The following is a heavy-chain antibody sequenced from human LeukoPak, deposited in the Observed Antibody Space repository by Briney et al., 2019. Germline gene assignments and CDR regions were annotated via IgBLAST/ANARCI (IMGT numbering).Heavy chain of an antibody. CDR1: GITFSSYE. J-gene: IGHJ6*03. CDR3: ARARGSDYNYYYMDV. Sequence: GGSLRLSCVAAGITFSSYEMNWVRQAPGKGLEWVSHISSGGSTKYYVDSVKGRFTISRDNAKNSLSLQMNSLRADDTAIHYCARARGSDYNYYYMDVWGKGTTVTVSS. V-gene: IGHV3-48*03. CDR2: ISSGGSTK.